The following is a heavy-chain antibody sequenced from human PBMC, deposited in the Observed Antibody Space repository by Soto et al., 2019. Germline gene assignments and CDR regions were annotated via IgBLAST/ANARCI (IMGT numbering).Heavy chain of an antibody. CDR2: IDPSDSYI. J-gene: IGHJ6*02. CDR3: ARAPDKNYYYYGMDV. CDR1: GYNFTNYW. V-gene: IGHV5-10-1*01. Sequence: PGESLKISCKGSGYNFTNYWITWVRQMTGRGLEWMGTIDPSDSYINYSPSFQGHVTISADRSISTACLQWSTLKASDTAMYYCARAPDKNYYYYGMDVWGQRTKDTVSS.